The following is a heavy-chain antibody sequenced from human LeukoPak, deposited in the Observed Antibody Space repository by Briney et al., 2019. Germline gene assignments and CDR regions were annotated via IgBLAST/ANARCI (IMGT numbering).Heavy chain of an antibody. CDR3: ARPPVSGTLNDAFDI. V-gene: IGHV1-69*13. Sequence: TVKVSCKVSGGPFSNYGLSWVRQAPGQGLEWMGGIIPIFPSTNYAQNFQGRVTITADESTSTAYMELSSLRTDDTAVYYCARPPVSGTLNDAFDIWGQGTVVTVSS. D-gene: IGHD1/OR15-1a*01. CDR2: IIPIFPST. J-gene: IGHJ3*02. CDR1: GGPFSNYG.